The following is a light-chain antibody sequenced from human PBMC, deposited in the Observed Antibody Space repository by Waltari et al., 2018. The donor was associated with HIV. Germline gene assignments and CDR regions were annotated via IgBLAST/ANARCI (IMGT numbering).Light chain of an antibody. CDR3: QQYENWPPIT. V-gene: IGKV3-15*01. CDR1: RSVNSN. J-gene: IGKJ5*01. Sequence: EIVMTQSPATLSVSPGERVTLSCRASRSVNSNLAWYQQKPGQAPRLLIYGAFGRAAGIPARFSGGGSGTEFTLTISSLQSEDVAVYYCQQYENWPPITFGQGTRLEIE. CDR2: GAF.